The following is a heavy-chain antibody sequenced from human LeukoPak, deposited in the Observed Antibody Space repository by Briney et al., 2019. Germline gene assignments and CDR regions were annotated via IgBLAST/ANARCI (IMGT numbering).Heavy chain of an antibody. CDR2: ISSSGTYI. V-gene: IGHV3-21*01. J-gene: IGHJ4*02. CDR1: GFTFSPYS. CDR3: AREGFGEFFLYYFDY. Sequence: GGSLRLSCAASGFTFSPYSMNWVRQAPGEGLEWVSSISSSGTYIFYADSVKGRFTISRDNAKNSLYLQMNSLRAEDTAVYYCAREGFGEFFLYYFDYWGQGTLVTVSS. D-gene: IGHD3-10*01.